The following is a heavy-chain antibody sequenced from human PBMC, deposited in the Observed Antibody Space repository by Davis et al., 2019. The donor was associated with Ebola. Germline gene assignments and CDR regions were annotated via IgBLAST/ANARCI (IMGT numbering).Heavy chain of an antibody. Sequence: SETLSLTCTVSGGSISSSSYYWGWIRQPPGKGLEWIGRIYYSGSTYHNPSLKSRVTISVDTSKNQFSLTLSSVTAADTAVYYCAWGDSSSWDGWFDPWGQGTLVTVSS. CDR2: IYYSGST. CDR3: AWGDSSSWDGWFDP. J-gene: IGHJ5*02. CDR1: GGSISSSSYY. V-gene: IGHV4-39*01. D-gene: IGHD6-13*01.